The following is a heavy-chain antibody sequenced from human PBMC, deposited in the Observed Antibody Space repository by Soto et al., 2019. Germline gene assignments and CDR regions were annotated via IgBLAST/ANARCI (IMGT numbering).Heavy chain of an antibody. CDR1: GYSFTSYW. J-gene: IGHJ6*02. V-gene: IGHV5-51*01. Sequence: GESLKISCKGSGYSFTSYWIGWVRQMPGKGLEGMGIIYPGDSDTRYSPSFQGQVTISADKSISTAYLQWSSLTASDTAMYYCARRGYSYAYYYYGMDVWGQGTTVTVSS. CDR2: IYPGDSDT. CDR3: ARRGYSYAYYYYGMDV. D-gene: IGHD5-18*01.